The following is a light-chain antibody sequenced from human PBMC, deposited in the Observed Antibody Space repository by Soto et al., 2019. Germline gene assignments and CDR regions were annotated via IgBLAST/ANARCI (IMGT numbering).Light chain of an antibody. V-gene: IGKV1-5*01. CDR2: DAS. Sequence: DTQMTQSPSTLSASFGARITITGRASQSVSAWVAWYQQKPGKAPKVVIYDASSLESGVPSRFAGSRSGTEFTLTINSLQPDDSATYYCQQYNNFPGTFGQGTKVDIK. J-gene: IGKJ1*01. CDR1: QSVSAW. CDR3: QQYNNFPGT.